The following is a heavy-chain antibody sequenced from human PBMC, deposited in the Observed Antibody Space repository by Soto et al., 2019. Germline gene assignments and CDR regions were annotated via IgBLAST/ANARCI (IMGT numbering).Heavy chain of an antibody. D-gene: IGHD3-10*01. J-gene: IGHJ4*02. CDR2: IYWDDDK. V-gene: IGHV2-5*02. Sequence: SGPTLVNPTQTLTLTCTFSGFSLSTREVGVGWIRQPPGKALEWLALIYWDDDKRYSPSLKSRLTITKDTSRNQVVLTMTNMDPADTGTYYCAHRGYYYGSGSYYTHWGQGTPVTVSS. CDR3: AHRGYYYGSGSYYTH. CDR1: GFSLSTREVG.